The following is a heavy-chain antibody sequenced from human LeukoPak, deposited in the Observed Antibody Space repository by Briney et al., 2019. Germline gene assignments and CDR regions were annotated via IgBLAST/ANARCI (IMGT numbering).Heavy chain of an antibody. CDR3: ARLSKGRYFDYIFDN. V-gene: IGHV4-39*01. D-gene: IGHD3-9*01. CDR1: GGSVCSAEFY. Sequence: PSETLSLTCTVSGGSVCSAEFYWGWIRQPPGKGLQWIGNIYFIGSTSYTPSLNSRVAMSVDTSHNQFSLQMASVPAADTAVYYCARLSKGRYFDYIFDNWGQGTLVTVSS. J-gene: IGHJ4*02. CDR2: IYFIGST.